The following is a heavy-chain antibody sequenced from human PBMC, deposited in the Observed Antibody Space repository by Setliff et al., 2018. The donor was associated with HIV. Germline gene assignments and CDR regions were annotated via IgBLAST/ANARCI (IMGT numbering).Heavy chain of an antibody. Sequence: ASVKVSCKASGYTFNDYGITWVRQAPGQGLEWMGWISANNGSSYFAQKLQDRVTMTSDTSSSTVYMELRSLRSDDTAVYYCARDAWVEFLEWTFYGMDVWGQGTTVTVSS. CDR1: GYTFNDYG. CDR3: ARDAWVEFLEWTFYGMDV. CDR2: ISANNGSS. V-gene: IGHV1-18*01. D-gene: IGHD3-3*02. J-gene: IGHJ6*02.